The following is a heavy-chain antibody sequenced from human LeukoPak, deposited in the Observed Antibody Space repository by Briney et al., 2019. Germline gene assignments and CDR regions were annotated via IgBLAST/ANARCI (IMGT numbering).Heavy chain of an antibody. V-gene: IGHV4-59*08. D-gene: IGHD6-13*01. CDR1: GGSFSGYY. CDR2: IYYSGST. J-gene: IGHJ1*01. Sequence: PSEALSLTCAVYGGSFSGYYWSWIRQPPGKGLEWIGYIYYSGSTNYNPSLKSRVTISVDTSKNQFSLKLSSVTATDTAVYYCARHGGYSSPYLHWGQGTLVTVSS. CDR3: ARHGGYSSPYLH.